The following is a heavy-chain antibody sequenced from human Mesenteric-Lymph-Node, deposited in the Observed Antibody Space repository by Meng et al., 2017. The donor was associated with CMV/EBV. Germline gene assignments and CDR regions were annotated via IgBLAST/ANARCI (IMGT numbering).Heavy chain of an antibody. CDR1: GFTFSFYA. CDR3: ARGLGSPPGYYYYYGMDV. Sequence: GGSLRLSCAASGFTFSFYAMTWVRQAPGKGLEWVSSLSSSGGNTYYADSLKGRFTISRDNAKNSLSLQMNSLRVEDTAVYYCARGLGSPPGYYYYYGMDVWGQGTTVTVSS. D-gene: IGHD3-10*01. V-gene: IGHV3-21*01. J-gene: IGHJ6*02. CDR2: LSSSGGNT.